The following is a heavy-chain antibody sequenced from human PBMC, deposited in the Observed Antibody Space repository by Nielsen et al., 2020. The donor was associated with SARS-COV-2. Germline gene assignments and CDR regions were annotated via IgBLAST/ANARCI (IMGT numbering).Heavy chain of an antibody. CDR3: ARAAYPRSFDP. CDR2: ISYDGSNK. J-gene: IGHJ5*02. V-gene: IGHV3-30*04. CDR1: GFTFSSYA. Sequence: GESLKISCAASGFTFSSYAMHWVRQAPGKGLEWVAVISYDGSNKYYADSVKGRFTISRDNSKNTLYLQMNSLRAEDTAVYYCARAAYPRSFDPWGQGTLVTVSS.